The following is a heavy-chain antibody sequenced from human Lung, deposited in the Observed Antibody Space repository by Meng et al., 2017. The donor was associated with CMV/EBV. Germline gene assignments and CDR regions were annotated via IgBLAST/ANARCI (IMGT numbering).Heavy chain of an antibody. V-gene: IGHV4-4*02. CDR2: IYHSGGT. CDR3: ARDPYATGWAG. D-gene: IGHD6-19*01. Sequence: QLQRRGPGPGLVKPSGTLSRTSAASGGCISISPWWIWVRQPPGKGLEWIGEIYHSGGTNYNPSLRGRVTISLDKSKNQFSLTLRSVTAADTAVYYCARDPYATGWAGWGQGTLVTVSS. J-gene: IGHJ4*02. CDR1: GGCISISPW.